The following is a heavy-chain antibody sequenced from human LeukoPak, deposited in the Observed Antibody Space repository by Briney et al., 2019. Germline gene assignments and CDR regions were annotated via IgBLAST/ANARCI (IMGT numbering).Heavy chain of an antibody. D-gene: IGHD3-22*01. Sequence: SETLSLTCTVSGGSISSGSYYWSWIRQPAGKGLEWIGRIYTSRSTNYNPSLKSRVTISVDTSKNQFSLKLSSVTAADTAVYYCARESITMIVVVIPGAFDIWGQGTMVTVSS. V-gene: IGHV4-61*02. CDR3: ARESITMIVVVIPGAFDI. J-gene: IGHJ3*02. CDR2: IYTSRST. CDR1: GGSISSGSYY.